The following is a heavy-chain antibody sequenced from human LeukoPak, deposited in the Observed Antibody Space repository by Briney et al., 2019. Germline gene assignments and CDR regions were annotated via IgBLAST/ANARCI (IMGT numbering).Heavy chain of an antibody. CDR2: ISSGYATM. CDR3: AKEEGSLYYYYYMDV. CDR1: GFTFSDYY. V-gene: IGHV3-11*01. J-gene: IGHJ6*03. Sequence: GGSLRLSCAASGFTFSDYYMSWLRQAPGKGLEWVSYISSGYATMYYADSVKGRFTISRDNANNSLYLQMNSLRAEDTAVYYCAKEEGSLYYYYYMDVWGKGTTVTVSS.